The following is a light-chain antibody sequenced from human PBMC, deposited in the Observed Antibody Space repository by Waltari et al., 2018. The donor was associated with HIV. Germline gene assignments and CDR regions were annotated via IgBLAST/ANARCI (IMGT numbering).Light chain of an antibody. V-gene: IGKV3-11*02. CDR1: QSVSSY. CDR2: DAS. Sequence: EIVLTQSPATLSLSPGERATLSCRASQSVSSYLAWYQQKPGQAPRLLIYDASNRATGIPARFSGSGSGRDFTLTISSLEPEDFAVYYCQQRSNWRNTFGGGTKVEIK. CDR3: QQRSNWRNT. J-gene: IGKJ4*01.